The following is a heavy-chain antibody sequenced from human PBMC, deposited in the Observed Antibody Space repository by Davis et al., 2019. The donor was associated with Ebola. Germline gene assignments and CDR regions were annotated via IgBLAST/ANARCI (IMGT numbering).Heavy chain of an antibody. CDR2: IDGGGDAT. D-gene: IGHD2/OR15-2a*01. CDR1: GFTFSSYA. V-gene: IGHV3-23*01. Sequence: GESLKISCAASGFTFSSYAMSWVRQAPGKGLEWVSAIDGGGDATYYTASVKGRFTISRDNSKNTLFLQMNSLRAEDTAVYYCVKDSSNIWFDIWGQGTLVTVSS. J-gene: IGHJ3*02. CDR3: VKDSSNIWFDI.